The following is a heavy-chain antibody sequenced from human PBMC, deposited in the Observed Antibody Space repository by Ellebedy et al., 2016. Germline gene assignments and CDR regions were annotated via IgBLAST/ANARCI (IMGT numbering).Heavy chain of an antibody. D-gene: IGHD3-10*01. Sequence: GGSLRLSXAASGFSFRPYWMHWVHQAPGKGLEWVATINEAGSEKYYGDSVEGRFTISRDGAKNSLYLQMNSLRAEDTAIYYCASYCGSGTCYNWGQGTLVTVSS. J-gene: IGHJ4*02. CDR3: ASYCGSGTCYN. CDR1: GFSFRPYW. CDR2: INEAGSEK. V-gene: IGHV3-7*02.